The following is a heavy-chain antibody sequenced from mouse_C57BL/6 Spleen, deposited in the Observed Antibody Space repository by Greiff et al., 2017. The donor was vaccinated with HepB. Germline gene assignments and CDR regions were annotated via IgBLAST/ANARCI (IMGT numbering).Heavy chain of an antibody. Sequence: VQLQQSGAELVKPGASVKISCKASGYAFSSYWMNWVKQRPGKGLEWIGQIYPGDGDTNYNGKFKGKATLTADKSSSTAYMQLRSLTSGDSSFYCCARGDGSSYEGGMYYWGQGTSVTVAS. CDR2: IYPGDGDT. V-gene: IGHV1-80*01. CDR3: ARGDGSSYEGGMYY. J-gene: IGHJ4*01. D-gene: IGHD1-1*01. CDR1: GYAFSSYW.